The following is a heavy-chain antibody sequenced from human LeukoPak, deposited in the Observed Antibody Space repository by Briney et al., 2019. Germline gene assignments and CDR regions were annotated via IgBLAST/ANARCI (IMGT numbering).Heavy chain of an antibody. J-gene: IGHJ3*02. D-gene: IGHD1-26*01. CDR1: GFTFSSYS. Sequence: PGGSLRFSCAAAGFTFSSYSMNWVRQAPGKGLEWVSSISSSSSYIYYADSVKGRFTISRDNAKNSLYLQLNSLRAEDTAVYYCARVGASDAFDIWGQGTMVTVSS. V-gene: IGHV3-21*01. CDR2: ISSSSSYI. CDR3: ARVGASDAFDI.